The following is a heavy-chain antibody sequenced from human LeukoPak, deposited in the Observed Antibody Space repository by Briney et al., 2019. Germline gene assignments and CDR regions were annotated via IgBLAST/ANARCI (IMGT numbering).Heavy chain of an antibody. CDR3: ARLLPTYYDILIFDY. CDR1: GGSISSYY. Sequence: SETLSLTCTVSGGSISSYYWNWIRQPPGKGLEWIGYIYYSGSTNYNPSLKSRVTISVDTSKNQFSLKLSSVTAADTAVYYCARLLPTYYDILIFDYWGQGTLVTVSS. V-gene: IGHV4-59*08. CDR2: IYYSGST. D-gene: IGHD3-9*01. J-gene: IGHJ4*02.